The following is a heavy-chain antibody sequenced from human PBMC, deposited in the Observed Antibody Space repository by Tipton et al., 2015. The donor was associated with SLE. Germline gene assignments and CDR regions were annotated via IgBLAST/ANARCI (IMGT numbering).Heavy chain of an antibody. D-gene: IGHD3-10*01. J-gene: IGHJ5*02. CDR1: GGSISSSSYY. Sequence: TLSLTCTVSGGSISSSSYYWGWIRQPPGKGLEWIGSIYYSGSTYYNPSLKSRVTISVDTSKNQFSLKLSSVTAADTAVYYCARHQRTGGWFDPWGQGTLVTVSS. CDR2: IYYSGST. CDR3: ARHQRTGGWFDP. V-gene: IGHV4-39*07.